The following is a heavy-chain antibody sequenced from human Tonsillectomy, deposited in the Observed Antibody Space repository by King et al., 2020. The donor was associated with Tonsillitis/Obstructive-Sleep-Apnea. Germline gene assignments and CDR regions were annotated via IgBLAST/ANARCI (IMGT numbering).Heavy chain of an antibody. CDR3: ARVYYYDSIFFAY. D-gene: IGHD3-22*01. V-gene: IGHV4-59*01. Sequence: QLQESGPGLVKPSETLSLTCTVSGGSISSYYWNWIRQPPGKGLEGIGDIYYSGSTNYNPSLKSRVTISLGTSKNQFSLKLSSVTAADTAVYYCARVYYYDSIFFAYWGQGTLVTVPS. CDR2: IYYSGST. CDR1: GGSISSYY. J-gene: IGHJ4*02.